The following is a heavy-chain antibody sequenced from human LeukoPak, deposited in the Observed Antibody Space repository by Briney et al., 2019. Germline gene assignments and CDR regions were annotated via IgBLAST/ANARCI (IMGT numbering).Heavy chain of an antibody. J-gene: IGHJ6*03. Sequence: ASVKVSCKASGGTFSSYAISWVRQAPGQGLEWMGWISAYNGNTNYAQKLQGRVTMTTDTSTSTAYMELRSLRSDDTAVYYCARVNGYSGYAFYYYYYYMDVWGKGTTVTISS. CDR2: ISAYNGNT. V-gene: IGHV1-18*01. CDR3: ARVNGYSGYAFYYYYYYMDV. D-gene: IGHD5-12*01. CDR1: GGTFSSYA.